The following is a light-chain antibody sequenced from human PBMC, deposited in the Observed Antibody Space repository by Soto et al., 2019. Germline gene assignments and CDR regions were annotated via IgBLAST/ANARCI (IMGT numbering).Light chain of an antibody. Sequence: NFMLTQPHSVSESPGKTVTISCTRSSGSIASNYVQWYQQRPGSAPTTVIYEDNQRPSGVPDRFSGSIDSSSNSASLTISGLKTEDEADYYCQYYDSSNDVFGTGTKLTVL. V-gene: IGLV6-57*04. CDR2: EDN. CDR1: SGSIASNY. CDR3: QYYDSSNDV. J-gene: IGLJ1*01.